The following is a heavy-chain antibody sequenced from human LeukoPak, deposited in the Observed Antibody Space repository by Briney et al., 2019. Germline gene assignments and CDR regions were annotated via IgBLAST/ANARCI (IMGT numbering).Heavy chain of an antibody. CDR1: GFTFGDYA. CDR3: TRDSGLWFGEQVDY. D-gene: IGHD3-10*01. V-gene: IGHV3-49*04. CDR2: IRSKAYGGTT. J-gene: IGHJ4*02. Sequence: GGSLRLSCTASGFTFGDYAMSRVRQAPGKGLEWVGFIRSKAYGGTTEYAASVKGRFTISRDDSKSIAYLQMNSLKTEDTAVYYCTRDSGLWFGEQVDYWGQGTLVTVSS.